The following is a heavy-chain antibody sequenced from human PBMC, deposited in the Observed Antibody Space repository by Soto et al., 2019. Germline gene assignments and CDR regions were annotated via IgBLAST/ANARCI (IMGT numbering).Heavy chain of an antibody. CDR3: ARIPDILTGQGPFDP. Sequence: QVTLKESGPVLVKPTETLTLTCTVSGFSLSNARMGVSWIRQPPGKALEWLAHIFSNDGKSYSTSLKSRLTISKDTSKSQVVLTMTNMDPVDTATYYCARIPDILTGQGPFDPWGQGTLVTVSS. D-gene: IGHD3-9*01. V-gene: IGHV2-26*01. J-gene: IGHJ5*02. CDR2: IFSNDGK. CDR1: GFSLSNARMG.